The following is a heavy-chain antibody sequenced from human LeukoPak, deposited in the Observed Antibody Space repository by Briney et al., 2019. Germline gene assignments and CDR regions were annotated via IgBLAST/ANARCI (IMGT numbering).Heavy chain of an antibody. Sequence: PGGSLRLSCAASGFTFDDYAMHWVRQAPGKGLEWVSLISWDGGSNYYADSVKGRFTISRDNSKNSLYLQMNSLRAEDTALYYCAKDSVAVTGTGNIDYWGQGTLVTVSS. CDR3: AKDSVAVTGTGNIDY. CDR1: GFTFDDYA. J-gene: IGHJ4*02. D-gene: IGHD6-19*01. CDR2: ISWDGGSN. V-gene: IGHV3-43D*03.